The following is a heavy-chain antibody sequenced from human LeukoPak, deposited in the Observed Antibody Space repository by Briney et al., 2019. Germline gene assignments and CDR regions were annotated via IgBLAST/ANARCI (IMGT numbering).Heavy chain of an antibody. V-gene: IGHV3-23*01. Sequence: GGSLRLSCAASGFTFSNYAMSWVRQAPGKGLEWVSAISGSGYSPYYADSVKGRFTISRDNSKNTLFLQMNSLRAEDTAVYYCAQRGLRLAPDFDLWGQGTLVTVSS. D-gene: IGHD5/OR15-5a*01. CDR2: ISGSGYSP. CDR3: AQRGLRLAPDFDL. J-gene: IGHJ5*02. CDR1: GFTFSNYA.